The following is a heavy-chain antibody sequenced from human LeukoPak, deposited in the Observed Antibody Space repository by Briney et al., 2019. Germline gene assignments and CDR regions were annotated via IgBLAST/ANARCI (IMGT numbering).Heavy chain of an antibody. D-gene: IGHD3-10*01. CDR1: GGTFSSYA. CDR3: AREETMVRGASDI. J-gene: IGHJ3*02. CDR2: IIPIFGTA. Sequence: SVKVSCKASGGTFSSYAISWVRQAPGQGLEWMGGIIPIFGTANYAQKFQGRVTITADESTSTAYMELSSLRSEDTAVYYCAREETMVRGASDIWGQGTMVTVSS. V-gene: IGHV1-69*13.